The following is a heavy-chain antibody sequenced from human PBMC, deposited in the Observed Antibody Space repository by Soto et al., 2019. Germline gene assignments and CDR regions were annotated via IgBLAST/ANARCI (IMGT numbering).Heavy chain of an antibody. CDR3: ARHSTDYGDYGWSLGY. Sequence: QVQLVQSAAEVKKPGASVKVSCTTSGYTFSGYAMSWVRQAPGQGLELMGWISAYNGNTGYAQKFQGRLTLTTDTSSATAHMELRGLTSDDTAMYYCARHSTDYGDYGWSLGYWGQGTLVTVSS. CDR2: ISAYNGNT. V-gene: IGHV1-18*01. J-gene: IGHJ4*02. D-gene: IGHD4-17*01. CDR1: GYTFSGYA.